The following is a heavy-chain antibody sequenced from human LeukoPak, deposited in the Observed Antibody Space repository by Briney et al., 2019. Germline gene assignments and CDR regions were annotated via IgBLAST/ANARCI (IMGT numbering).Heavy chain of an antibody. J-gene: IGHJ4*02. V-gene: IGHV3-33*01. CDR1: GFAFSNYG. Sequence: PGRSLRLSCSASGFAFSNYGVHWVRQAPGKGLEWVAVIWYDGSYKYYADSVKGRFTISRDNSKNTLYLQMNSLRAEDTAVYYCARERVVRGNSGYDFDYWGQGTLVTVS. D-gene: IGHD5-12*01. CDR2: IWYDGSYK. CDR3: ARERVVRGNSGYDFDY.